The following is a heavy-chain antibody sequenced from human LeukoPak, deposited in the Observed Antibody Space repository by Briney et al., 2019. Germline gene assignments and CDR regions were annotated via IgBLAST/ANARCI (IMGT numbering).Heavy chain of an antibody. CDR2: IYTGGTT. Sequence: GGSLRLSCAASGFTVSSNYMTWVRQAPGKGLEWVSIIYTGGTTYYADSVKGRFTISRDNSKNTLYLQMNSLRAEDTAVYYCARDARNGGPLGYWGQGTLVTVSS. CDR3: ARDARNGGPLGY. J-gene: IGHJ4*02. V-gene: IGHV3-66*01. D-gene: IGHD2-8*01. CDR1: GFTVSSNY.